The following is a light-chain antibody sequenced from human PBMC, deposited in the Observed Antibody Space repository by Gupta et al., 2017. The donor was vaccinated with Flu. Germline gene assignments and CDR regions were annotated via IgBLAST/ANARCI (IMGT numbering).Light chain of an antibody. CDR3: QQYAFLPIT. CDR1: QDISNF. Sequence: DILIRQSPSSLSTSVGDRVTITCQATQDISNFLNWYQQKPGRAPNLLIQHASNLETGVPSRFSGSGSGTDFNFTISGLQPEDIATYFCQQYAFLPITFAQGTRLELK. CDR2: HAS. J-gene: IGKJ5*01. V-gene: IGKV1-33*01.